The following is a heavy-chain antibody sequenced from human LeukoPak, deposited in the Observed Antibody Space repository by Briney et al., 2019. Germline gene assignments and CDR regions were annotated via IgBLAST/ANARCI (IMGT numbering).Heavy chain of an antibody. V-gene: IGHV1-69*05. D-gene: IGHD5-24*01. CDR3: ARDITPQDGYKASYAFDI. Sequence: SVKASCKASGGTFSSYAISWLRQAPGQGLDWLGRIIPIFGTANYEQKFQGRVTITTDESTSTAYMELSSLRSEDTAVYYCARDITPQDGYKASYAFDIWGQGTMVTVSS. J-gene: IGHJ3*02. CDR2: IIPIFGTA. CDR1: GGTFSSYA.